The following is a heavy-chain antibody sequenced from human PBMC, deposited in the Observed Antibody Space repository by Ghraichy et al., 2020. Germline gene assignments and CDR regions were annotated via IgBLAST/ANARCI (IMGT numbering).Heavy chain of an antibody. CDR3: AKERRSGYSYFDY. D-gene: IGHD3-3*01. Sequence: GESLNISCAASGFTFSSYAMSWVRQAPGKGLEWVSAISGSGGSTYYADSVKGRFTISRDNSKNTLYLQMNSLRAEDTAVYYCAKERRSGYSYFDYWGQGTLVTVSS. J-gene: IGHJ4*02. CDR1: GFTFSSYA. CDR2: ISGSGGST. V-gene: IGHV3-23*01.